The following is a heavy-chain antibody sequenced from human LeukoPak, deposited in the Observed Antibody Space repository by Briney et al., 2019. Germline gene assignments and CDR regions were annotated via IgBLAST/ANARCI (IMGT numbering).Heavy chain of an antibody. D-gene: IGHD5-18*01. CDR2: ISGSGGST. V-gene: IGHV3-23*01. CDR1: GFTFSSYG. Sequence: GGTLRLSCAASGFTFSSYGMSWVRQAPGKGLEWASAISGSGGSTYYADSVKGRFTISRDNSKNTLYLQMNSLRAEDTAVYYCAKALYSYGSYYFDYWGQGTLVTVSS. J-gene: IGHJ4*02. CDR3: AKALYSYGSYYFDY.